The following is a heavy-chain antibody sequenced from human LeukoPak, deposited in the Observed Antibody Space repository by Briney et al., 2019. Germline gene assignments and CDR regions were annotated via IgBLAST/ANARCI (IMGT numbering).Heavy chain of an antibody. V-gene: IGHV1-18*01. J-gene: IGHJ4*02. CDR1: GYTFISYG. D-gene: IGHD3-16*01. CDR2: INNYNGDT. Sequence: ASVTVSCKASGYTFISYGISWVRQAPGQGLEWMGWINNYNGDTNYVQKFQGRVTMTTDTSTSTAYMELRSLRSDDTAVYYCARRGLDYWGQGTLVTVSS. CDR3: ARRGLDY.